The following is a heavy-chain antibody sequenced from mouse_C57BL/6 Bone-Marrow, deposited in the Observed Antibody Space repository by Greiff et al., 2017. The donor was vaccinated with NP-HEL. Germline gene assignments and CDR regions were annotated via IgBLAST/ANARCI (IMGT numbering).Heavy chain of an antibody. V-gene: IGHV1-55*01. D-gene: IGHD1-1*01. Sequence: VQLQQPGAELVKPGASVKMSCKASGYTFTSYWITWVKQRPGQGLEWIGDIYPGSGSTNYNEKFKSKATLTVDTSSSTAYMQLSSLTSEDSAVYYCARDYYGSSYPPYYYAMDYWGQGTSVTVSS. CDR1: GYTFTSYW. CDR3: ARDYYGSSYPPYYYAMDY. CDR2: IYPGSGST. J-gene: IGHJ4*01.